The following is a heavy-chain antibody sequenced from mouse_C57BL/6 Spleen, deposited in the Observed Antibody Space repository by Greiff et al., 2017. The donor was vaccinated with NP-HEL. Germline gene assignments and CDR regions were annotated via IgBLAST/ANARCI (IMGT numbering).Heavy chain of an antibody. CDR2: FYPGSGSI. V-gene: IGHV1-62-2*01. CDR1: GYTFTEYT. CDR3: ARHEEPGPYYYGSSYDAMDY. Sequence: QVHVKQSGAELVKPGASVKLSCKASGYTFTEYTIHWVKQRSGQGLEWIGWFYPGSGSIKYNEKFKDKATLTADKSSSTVYMELSRLTSEDSAVYFCARHEEPGPYYYGSSYDAMDYWGQGTSVTVSS. J-gene: IGHJ4*01. D-gene: IGHD1-1*01.